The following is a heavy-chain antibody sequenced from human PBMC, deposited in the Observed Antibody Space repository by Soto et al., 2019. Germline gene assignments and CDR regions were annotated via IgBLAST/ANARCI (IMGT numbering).Heavy chain of an antibody. J-gene: IGHJ2*01. V-gene: IGHV1-69*12. CDR1: GGTFSSYT. D-gene: IGHD5-12*01. CDR3: ARGNHRWLQLWYFDL. Sequence: QVQLVQSGAEVKKPGSSVTVSCKASGGTFSSYTISWVRQAPGQGLEWMGGIIPIFGTANYAQKFQGRVTITAEESTSTAYMELSSLGSEDTAVYYCARGNHRWLQLWYFDLWGRGTLVTVSS. CDR2: IIPIFGTA.